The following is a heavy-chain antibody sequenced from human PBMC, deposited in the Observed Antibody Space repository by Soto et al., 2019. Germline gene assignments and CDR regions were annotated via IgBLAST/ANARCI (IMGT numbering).Heavy chain of an antibody. CDR1: GGSIYRSGYY. CDR3: GKVLVGATGHTDSDS. V-gene: IGHV4-39*01. D-gene: IGHD2-15*01. Sequence: SETLSLTCTVSGGSIYRSGYYWGWIRQPPGRGLEWIGNIDYNGVTYSNPSLKSRVTISRDTSKNQFSLKLTSVTAADTALYYCGKVLVGATGHTDSDSWGPGTLVTVSS. J-gene: IGHJ4*02. CDR2: IDYNGVT.